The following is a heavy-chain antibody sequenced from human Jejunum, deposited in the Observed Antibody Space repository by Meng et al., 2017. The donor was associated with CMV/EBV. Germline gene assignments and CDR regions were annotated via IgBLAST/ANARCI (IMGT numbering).Heavy chain of an antibody. J-gene: IGHJ4*02. CDR3: TRALDY. Sequence: RSLSCAAAGFNFKDYWRDWVRQAPGRGLEWVANIRYDGGERYYVNSVEGRFFIYRDNARNTLYLQMNSLRGDDSAIYYCTRALDYWGQGTPVTVSS. V-gene: IGHV3-7*04. CDR1: GFNFKDYW. CDR2: IRYDGGER.